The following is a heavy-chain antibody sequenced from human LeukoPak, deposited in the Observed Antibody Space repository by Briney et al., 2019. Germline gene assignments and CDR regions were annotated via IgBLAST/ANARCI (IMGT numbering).Heavy chain of an antibody. J-gene: IGHJ1*01. CDR3: AREIGDIVVVPAAQSKRGLQH. CDR1: GFTFNDYA. CDR2: ISWSSDSV. V-gene: IGHV3-9*01. Sequence: GGSLRLSCVASGFTFNDYAMHWVRQSPGKGLEWVSGISWSSDSVGYADSVKGRLTISRDNSKNTLYLQMNSLRAEDTAVYYCAREIGDIVVVPAAQSKRGLQHWGQGTLVTVSS. D-gene: IGHD2-2*01.